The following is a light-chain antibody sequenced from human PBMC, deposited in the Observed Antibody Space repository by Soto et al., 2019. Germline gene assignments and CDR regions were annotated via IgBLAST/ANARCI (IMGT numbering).Light chain of an antibody. CDR1: QSINNF. Sequence: DIPMTQSPSSLSASVGDRVTITCRASQSINNFLNWYQQKPGEAPKVLIYAASSLQTGVPSRFSGSGSGTDFTLTINSLQPEDFATYFCQQSFTNPKTFGQGTEVDIK. V-gene: IGKV1-39*01. J-gene: IGKJ1*01. CDR3: QQSFTNPKT. CDR2: AAS.